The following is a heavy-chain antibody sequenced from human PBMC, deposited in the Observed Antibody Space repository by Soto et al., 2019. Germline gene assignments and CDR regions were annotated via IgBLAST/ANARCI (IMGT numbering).Heavy chain of an antibody. J-gene: IGHJ4*02. CDR1: GFTFTTYW. CDR2: IKQDGSEK. CDR3: ARRSSGRLTTAWAPLDW. Sequence: GSLRLSCAASGFTFTTYWMTWVRQAPGKGLEWVANIKQDGSEKFYVGSVRGRFTISRDNAKNSMYLQMNSLRAEDTAVYYCARRSSGRLTTAWAPLDWWGQGTLVTVSS. V-gene: IGHV3-7*03. D-gene: IGHD2-15*01.